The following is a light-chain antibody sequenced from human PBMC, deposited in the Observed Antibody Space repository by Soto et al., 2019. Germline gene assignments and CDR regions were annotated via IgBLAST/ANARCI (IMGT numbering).Light chain of an antibody. Sequence: DIQMTQSPSTLSSSVGDRVTITCRATQTINTRLAWYQQKPGKAPKLLIYDASSLESGVPSRFSGSGSGTEFTLTISSLQPDDFATYYCQQYHEYWFGQGTKVDIK. V-gene: IGKV1-5*01. CDR1: QTINTR. CDR2: DAS. J-gene: IGKJ1*01. CDR3: QQYHEYW.